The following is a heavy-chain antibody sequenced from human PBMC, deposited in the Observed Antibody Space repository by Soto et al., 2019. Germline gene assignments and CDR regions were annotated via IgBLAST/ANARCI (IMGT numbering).Heavy chain of an antibody. D-gene: IGHD2-2*03. J-gene: IGHJ5*02. V-gene: IGHV3-23*01. Sequence: GGSLRLSCAASGFTFSSYAMSWVRQAPGKGLEWVSAISGSGGSTYYADSVKGRFTISRDNSKNTLYLQMNSLRAEDTAVYYCAKDGYCSSTSCYADNWFDPWGQGTLVTVSS. CDR1: GFTFSSYA. CDR3: AKDGYCSSTSCYADNWFDP. CDR2: ISGSGGST.